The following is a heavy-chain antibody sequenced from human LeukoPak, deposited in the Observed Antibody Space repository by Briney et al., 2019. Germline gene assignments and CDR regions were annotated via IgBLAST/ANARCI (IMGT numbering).Heavy chain of an antibody. CDR2: ISYDGSNK. CDR3: ARGLVLDPITIFGVVIMSGANWFDP. Sequence: GRSLRLSCAASGFTFSSYAMHWVRQAPGKGLEWVAVISYDGSNKYYADSVKGRFTISRDHSKNTLYLQMNSLRAEDTAVYYCARGLVLDPITIFGVVIMSGANWFDPWGQGTLVTVSS. V-gene: IGHV3-30*01. CDR1: GFTFSSYA. D-gene: IGHD3-3*01. J-gene: IGHJ5*02.